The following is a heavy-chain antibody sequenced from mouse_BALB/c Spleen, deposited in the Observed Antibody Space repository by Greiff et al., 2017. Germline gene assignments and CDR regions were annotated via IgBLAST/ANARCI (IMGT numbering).Heavy chain of an antibody. J-gene: IGHJ3*01. D-gene: IGHD2-10*02. CDR1: GFNIKDTY. Sequence: VQLHQSGAELVQPGASVKLSCTASGFNIKDTYMPWVKQRPEQGLEWIGRIDPANGNTKYDPKFQGKSTITADTSSNTAYLQLSSLTSEDTAVYYCAEGGYDPFAYWGQGTLVTVSA. V-gene: IGHV14-3*02. CDR3: AEGGYDPFAY. CDR2: IDPANGNT.